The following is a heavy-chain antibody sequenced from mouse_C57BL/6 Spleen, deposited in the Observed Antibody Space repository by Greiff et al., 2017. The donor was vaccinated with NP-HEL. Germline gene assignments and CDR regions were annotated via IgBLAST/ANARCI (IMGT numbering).Heavy chain of an antibody. V-gene: IGHV1-42*01. J-gene: IGHJ2*01. D-gene: IGHD1-1*01. CDR2: INPSTGGT. CDR3: ARSFRTVVAPYFDY. CDR1: GYSFTGYY. Sequence: EVQLQQSGPELVKPGASVKISCKASGYSFTGYYMNWVKQSPEKSLEWIGEINPSTGGTTYNQKFKAKATLTVDKSSSTAYMQLKSLTSEDSAVYYCARSFRTVVAPYFDYGGQGTTLTVSS.